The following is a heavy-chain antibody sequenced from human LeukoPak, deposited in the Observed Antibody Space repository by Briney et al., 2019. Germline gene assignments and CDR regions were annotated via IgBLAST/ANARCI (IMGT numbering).Heavy chain of an antibody. CDR2: IRYDGSNK. J-gene: IGHJ4*02. CDR1: GFTFSSHG. V-gene: IGHV3-30*02. CDR3: AKGPYYYDSSGLVDY. D-gene: IGHD3-22*01. Sequence: GGSLRLSCAASGFTFSSHGIHWVRQAPAKALEWVAFIRYDGSNKYYADSVKGRFTISRDNSKNTLYLQMNSLRAEDTAVYYCAKGPYYYDSSGLVDYWGQGTLVTVSS.